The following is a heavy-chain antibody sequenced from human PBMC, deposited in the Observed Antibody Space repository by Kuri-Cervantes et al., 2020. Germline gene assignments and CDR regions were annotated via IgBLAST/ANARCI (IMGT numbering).Heavy chain of an antibody. J-gene: IGHJ6*03. Sequence: GESLKISCAASGFTVSSNYMSWVRQAPGKGLEWVTFIRYDGRNKYYADSVKGRFTISRDNFNNTLYLQMNSLRAGDTAVYYCARVYYGSGVWGYMDVWGKGTTVTVSS. CDR3: ARVYYGSGVWGYMDV. D-gene: IGHD3-10*01. CDR2: IRYDGRNK. CDR1: GFTVSSNY. V-gene: IGHV3-30*02.